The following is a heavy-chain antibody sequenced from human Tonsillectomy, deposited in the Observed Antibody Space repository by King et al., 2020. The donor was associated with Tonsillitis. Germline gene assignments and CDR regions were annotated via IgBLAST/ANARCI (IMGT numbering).Heavy chain of an antibody. CDR2: ISGSGGST. D-gene: IGHD6-6*01. Sequence: EVQLVESGGGLVQPGGSLRLSCAASGFTFSSYAMSWVRQAPGKGLEWVSAISGSGGSTYYADSVKGRFTISRDNSKNTLYLQMNSLRAEDTAVYYCAKDDLRIAARPGSFDYWGQGTLVTVSS. CDR3: AKDDLRIAARPGSFDY. J-gene: IGHJ4*02. V-gene: IGHV3-23*04. CDR1: GFTFSSYA.